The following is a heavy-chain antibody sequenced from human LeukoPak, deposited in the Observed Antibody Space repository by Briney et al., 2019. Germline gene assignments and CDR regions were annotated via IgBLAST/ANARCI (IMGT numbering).Heavy chain of an antibody. D-gene: IGHD6-19*01. CDR1: GGSISSYY. CDR3: ARLGGYSSAWHFDY. J-gene: IGHJ4*02. CDR2: LYYGGST. Sequence: PSETLSLTCNVSGGSISSYYWSWIRQPPGKGLEWIGYLYYGGSTNYNPSLKSRVTISGDTSKKQFSLKVRSVTAADTAVYYCARLGGYSSAWHFDYWGQGALVTVSS. V-gene: IGHV4-59*01.